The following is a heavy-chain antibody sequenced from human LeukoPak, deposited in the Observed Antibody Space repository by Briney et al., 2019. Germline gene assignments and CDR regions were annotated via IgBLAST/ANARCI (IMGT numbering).Heavy chain of an antibody. CDR1: GYTFTSYG. D-gene: IGHD3-10*01. CDR2: ISAYNGNT. CDR3: ATDRLKGTMVRGVIN. V-gene: IGHV1-18*01. Sequence: GASVKVSCKASGYTFTSYGISWVRQAPGQGLEWMGWISAYNGNTNYAQKLQGRVTMTTDTSTSTAYMELRSLRSDDTAVYYCATDRLKGTMVRGVINWGQGTLVTVSS. J-gene: IGHJ4*02.